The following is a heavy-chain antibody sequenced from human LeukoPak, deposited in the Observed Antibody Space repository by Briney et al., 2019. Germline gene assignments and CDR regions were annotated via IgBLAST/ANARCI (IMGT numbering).Heavy chain of an antibody. D-gene: IGHD1-1*01. CDR1: GYTFTGYY. CDR3: ARAHPTGTLDY. CDR2: INPNSGGT. V-gene: IGHV1-2*02. J-gene: IGHJ4*02. Sequence: ASVKVSCKASGYTFTGYYMHWVRQAPGQGLEWMGWINPNSGGTNYAQKFQGRVTMTRDTSISTAYMELSSLRSEDTAVYYCARAHPTGTLDYWGQGTLVTVSS.